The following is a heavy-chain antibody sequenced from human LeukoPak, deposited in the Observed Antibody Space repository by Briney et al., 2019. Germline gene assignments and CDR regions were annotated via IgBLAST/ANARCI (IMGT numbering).Heavy chain of an antibody. CDR1: GFTFSSYA. D-gene: IGHD6-6*01. V-gene: IGHV3-23*01. J-gene: IGHJ4*02. CDR3: AKDLHRSSSSTFDY. CDR2: ISGSGGST. Sequence: GGSLRLSCAASGFTFSSYAMSWVRQAPGKGLEWVSAISGSGGSTYYADSEKGRSTISRDNSKNTLYLQMNSLRAEDTAVYYCAKDLHRSSSSTFDYWGQGTLVTVSS.